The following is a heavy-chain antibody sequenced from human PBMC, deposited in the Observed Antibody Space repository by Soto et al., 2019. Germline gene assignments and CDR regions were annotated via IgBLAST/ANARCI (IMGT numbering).Heavy chain of an antibody. V-gene: IGHV3-49*04. CDR1: GFTFGDFA. CDR3: VYDSSGYNYHFDY. CDR2: IRSKTYGGTA. J-gene: IGHJ4*02. Sequence: SLRLSCTTSGFTFGDFAMTWVRQAPGKGLEWVSFIRSKTYGGTAEYAPSVKGRFTISRDDSASIAYLQMNRLKPEDTAMYYCVYDSSGYNYHFDYWGQGTLVTVS. D-gene: IGHD3-22*01.